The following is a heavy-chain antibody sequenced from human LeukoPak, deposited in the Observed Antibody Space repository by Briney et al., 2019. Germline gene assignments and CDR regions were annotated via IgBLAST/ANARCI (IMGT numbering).Heavy chain of an antibody. CDR1: GFTFSNYW. CDR3: ARGHYDILSASYKWTPDY. Sequence: GGSLRLSCAASGFTFSNYWMTWVRQAPGKGLEWVSSVTSCGTYTYYADSVKGRFTTSRDNAKNSLSLQLSSLRAEDTAVYYCARGHYDILSASYKWTPDYWGQGILVTVSS. D-gene: IGHD3-9*01. V-gene: IGHV3-21*06. CDR2: VTSCGTYT. J-gene: IGHJ4*02.